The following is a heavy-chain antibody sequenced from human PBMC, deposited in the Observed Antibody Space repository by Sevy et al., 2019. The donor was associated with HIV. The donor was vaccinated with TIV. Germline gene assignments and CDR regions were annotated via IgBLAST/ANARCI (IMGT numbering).Heavy chain of an antibody. CDR3: ARDVDSYGYSPLDY. V-gene: IGHV1-69*13. D-gene: IGHD5-18*01. CDR1: GGTFSSYA. J-gene: IGHJ4*02. CDR2: IIPIFGTA. Sequence: ASVKVSCKASGGTFSSYAISWVRQAPGQGLEWMGGIIPIFGTANYAQKFQGRVTITADESTSTAYMELSSLRSEDTAMHYGARDVDSYGYSPLDYWGQGTLVTVSS.